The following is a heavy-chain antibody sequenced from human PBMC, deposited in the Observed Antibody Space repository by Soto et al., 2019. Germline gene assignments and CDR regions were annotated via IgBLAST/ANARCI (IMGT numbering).Heavy chain of an antibody. D-gene: IGHD2-15*01. CDR1: GGFISRYH. CDR3: GTYTAGSGGQSY. CDR2: IYDSGSA. Sequence: SETLSLTCSVFGGFISRYHWSWIRQPPGKGLEWIGQIYDSGSAYYNPSLKSRVTISVDTSKNHFSLKLSSVTPADTAVYYCGTYTAGSGGQSYWGQGTLVTV. J-gene: IGHJ4*02. V-gene: IGHV4-59*01.